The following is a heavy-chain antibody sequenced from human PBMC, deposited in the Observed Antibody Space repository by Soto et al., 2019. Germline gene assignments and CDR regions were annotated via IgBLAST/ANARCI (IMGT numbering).Heavy chain of an antibody. CDR3: ARGPVAGSDF. CDR2: ISPYSGET. V-gene: IGHV1-18*01. J-gene: IGHJ4*02. Sequence: QVQLVQSGPEVKKPAASVQVSCKASGYPFTSYGIVWVRQAPGQGLEWMGWISPYSGETRYTEKFQDRLTLTTDTSTSTAYMALRSLTSDDTAVYFCARGPVAGSDFWGQGTLVIVSS. D-gene: IGHD6-19*01. CDR1: GYPFTSYG.